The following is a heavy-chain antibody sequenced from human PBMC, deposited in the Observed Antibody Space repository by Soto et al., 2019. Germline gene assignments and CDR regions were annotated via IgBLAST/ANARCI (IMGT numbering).Heavy chain of an antibody. CDR2: IYYSGST. D-gene: IGHD2-15*01. CDR3: ARHGGYCSGGSCYHPYFDY. J-gene: IGHJ4*02. CDR1: GGSISSSSYY. V-gene: IGHV4-39*01. Sequence: QLQLQESGPGLVKPPETLSLTCTVSGGSISSSSYYWGWIRQPPGKGLEWIGSIYYSGSTYYNPSLKSRVTISVDTSKNQFSLKLSSVTAADTAVYYCARHGGYCSGGSCYHPYFDYWGQGTLVTVSS.